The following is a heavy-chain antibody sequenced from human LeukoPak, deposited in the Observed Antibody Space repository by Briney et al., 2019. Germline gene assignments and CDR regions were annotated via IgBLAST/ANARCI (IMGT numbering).Heavy chain of an antibody. D-gene: IGHD3-22*01. Sequence: ASVNVSFKASVYTFTGYYMHWVRQAPGQGLEWMGWINPNSGGTNYAQKFQGRVTMTRDTSISTAYMELSRLRSDDTAVYYCARELRSYYDSSGQASWDAFDIWGQGTMVTVSS. CDR3: ARELRSYYDSSGQASWDAFDI. J-gene: IGHJ3*02. CDR1: VYTFTGYY. V-gene: IGHV1-2*02. CDR2: INPNSGGT.